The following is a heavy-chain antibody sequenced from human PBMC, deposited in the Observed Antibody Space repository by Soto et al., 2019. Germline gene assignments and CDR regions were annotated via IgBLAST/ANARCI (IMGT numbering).Heavy chain of an antibody. J-gene: IGHJ4*02. V-gene: IGHV3-7*01. CDR3: ARVRTPFKYYFDS. Sequence: EVQLVESGGGLVQPGGSLRLSCAASGFTFSSYWMSWVRQAPGKGLEWVANIKQDGSEKYYVDSVKGRFTISRDNAKNSLYLQMNSLRAEDTAVYYCARVRTPFKYYFDSWGQGPRVTVSS. CDR2: IKQDGSEK. CDR1: GFTFSSYW.